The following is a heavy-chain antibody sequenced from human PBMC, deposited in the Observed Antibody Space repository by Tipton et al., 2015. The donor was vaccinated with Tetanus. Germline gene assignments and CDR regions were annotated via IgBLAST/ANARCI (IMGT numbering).Heavy chain of an antibody. CDR1: GGSVSNSTLY. D-gene: IGHD4-11*01. V-gene: IGHV4-61*01. Sequence: LRLSCSVSGGSVSNSTLYWSWIRQPPGKGLEWIGYVFHSGSTKYNPSLKSRVTISVDTSKNQFSLKLRSVTAADTAVYYCARDSNFYSYSYKGMDVWGQGTTVTVSS. CDR2: VFHSGST. J-gene: IGHJ6*02. CDR3: ARDSNFYSYSYKGMDV.